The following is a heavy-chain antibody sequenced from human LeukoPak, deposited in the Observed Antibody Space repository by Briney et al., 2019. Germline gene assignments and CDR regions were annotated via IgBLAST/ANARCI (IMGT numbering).Heavy chain of an antibody. V-gene: IGHV4-39*07. Sequence: ASETLSLTCTVSGGSISSSSYYWGWIRQPPGKGLEWIGSIYYSGSTYYNPSLKSRVTISVDTSKNQFSLKLSSVTAADTAVYYCARRAGAYSHPYDYWGQGTLVTVSS. CDR2: IYYSGST. J-gene: IGHJ4*02. D-gene: IGHD4/OR15-4a*01. CDR1: GGSISSSSYY. CDR3: ARRAGAYSHPYDY.